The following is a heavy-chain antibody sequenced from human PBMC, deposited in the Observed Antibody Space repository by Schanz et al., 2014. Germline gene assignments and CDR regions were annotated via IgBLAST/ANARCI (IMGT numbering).Heavy chain of an antibody. D-gene: IGHD3-10*01. Sequence: EVQLLEPGGGLVQPGGSLRLSCAASGFTFSSYAMSWVRQAPGKGLEWVANIKQDGSEKYYVDAVKGRFTISRDNAKNSMYLHMKSLRGEDTAVYYCARDNYYGSGSCAYWGQGTLXTVSS. CDR1: GFTFSSYA. CDR2: IKQDGSEK. V-gene: IGHV3-7*04. CDR3: ARDNYYGSGSCAY. J-gene: IGHJ4*02.